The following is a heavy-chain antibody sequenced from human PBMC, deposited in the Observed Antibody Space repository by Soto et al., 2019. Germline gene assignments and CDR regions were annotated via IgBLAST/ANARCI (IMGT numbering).Heavy chain of an antibody. CDR1: GFTFSNYA. CDR2: ISYDGFNK. J-gene: IGHJ6*02. D-gene: IGHD3-10*01. V-gene: IGHV3-30-3*01. CDR3: ARDRDLYGSGIHPNNYYGMDV. Sequence: GGSLRLSCAASGFTFSNYAMHWVRQAPGKGLERVAVISYDGFNKYYADSVKGRFTISRDNSKNTLYLQMNSLRAEDTAVYYCARDRDLYGSGIHPNNYYGMDVWRQGPRVRVSS.